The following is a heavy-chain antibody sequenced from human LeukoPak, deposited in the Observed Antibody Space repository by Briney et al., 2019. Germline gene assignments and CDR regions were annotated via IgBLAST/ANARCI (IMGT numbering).Heavy chain of an antibody. CDR2: IRSKAYGGTT. D-gene: IGHD3-3*01. J-gene: IGHJ4*02. CDR3: TRAQPVITIFGVVILDYDY. V-gene: IGHV3-49*03. Sequence: PGRSLRLSCTASGFTFGDYAMSWFRQAPGKGLEWVGFIRSKAYGGTTEYAASVKGRFTISRDDSKSIAYLQMNSLKTEDTAVYYCTRAQPVITIFGVVILDYDYWGQGTLVTVSS. CDR1: GFTFGDYA.